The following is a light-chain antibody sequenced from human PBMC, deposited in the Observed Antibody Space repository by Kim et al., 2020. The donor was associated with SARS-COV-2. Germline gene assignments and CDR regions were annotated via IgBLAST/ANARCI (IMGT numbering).Light chain of an antibody. Sequence: SPGQRATLSCRAGQNVDSASLAWYQQKPGQAPSLLIYATSTRATGIPDRFSGSGSGTDFTLTINRLETEDFAVYYCQQYGGSPLYSFGQGTKLEI. J-gene: IGKJ2*03. CDR3: QQYGGSPLYS. V-gene: IGKV3-20*01. CDR2: ATS. CDR1: QNVDSAS.